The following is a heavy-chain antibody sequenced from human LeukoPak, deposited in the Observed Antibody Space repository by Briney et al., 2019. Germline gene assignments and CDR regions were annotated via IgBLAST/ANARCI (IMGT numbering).Heavy chain of an antibody. CDR2: IRSNGGRT. D-gene: IGHD2-15*01. J-gene: IGHJ4*02. CDR1: GFTSSSYA. Sequence: GGSLRLSCAPSGFTSSSYAMHWVRQAPGKGLEYVSAIRSNGGRTYYANSVKGRFTISRDNSKNTLYRQMSRLRAEDMAVYYCAREMGGAAYYWGQGTLVSVSS. CDR3: AREMGGAAYY. V-gene: IGHV3-64*01.